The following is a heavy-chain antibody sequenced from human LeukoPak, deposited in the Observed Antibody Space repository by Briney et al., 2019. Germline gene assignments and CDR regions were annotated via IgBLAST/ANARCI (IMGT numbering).Heavy chain of an antibody. CDR3: ASRYCSSCQYSGYFDY. CDR1: GFTFSSDY. Sequence: GGSLRLSCAASGFTFSSDYMTWVRQAPGKGLEWVSLIYNGGGTYYADSVKGRFTISRDNSKNTLYLQMNSLRSDDTAVYYCASRYCSSCQYSGYFDYWGQGTLVTVSS. D-gene: IGHD2-2*01. CDR2: IYNGGGT. J-gene: IGHJ4*02. V-gene: IGHV3-53*05.